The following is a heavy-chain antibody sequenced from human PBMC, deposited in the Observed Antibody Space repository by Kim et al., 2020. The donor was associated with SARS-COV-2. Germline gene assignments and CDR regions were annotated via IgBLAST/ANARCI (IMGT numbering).Heavy chain of an antibody. V-gene: IGHV1-18*01. Sequence: ASVKVSCKASGYTFTSYGISWVRQAPGQGLEWMGWISAYNGNTNYAQKLQGRVTMTTDTSTSTAYMELRSLRSDDTAVYYCARVASPNFGVVINLYYFDYWGQGTLVTVSS. J-gene: IGHJ4*02. D-gene: IGHD3-3*01. CDR3: ARVASPNFGVVINLYYFDY. CDR2: ISAYNGNT. CDR1: GYTFTSYG.